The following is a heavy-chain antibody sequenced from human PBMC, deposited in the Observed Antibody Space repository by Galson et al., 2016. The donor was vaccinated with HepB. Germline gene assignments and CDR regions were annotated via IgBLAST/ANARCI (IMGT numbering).Heavy chain of an antibody. CDR3: AREPQPGGDDDILTGLYYYYGMDV. Sequence: SLRLSCAASGFTFSNYSMNWVRQAPGKGLEWVSYISSSSSTIYYADSVKGRFTISRDNAKNSLYLQMNSLRDEDTAVYYCAREPQPGGDDDILTGLYYYYGMDVLGQGTTVTVSS. V-gene: IGHV3-48*02. J-gene: IGHJ6*02. D-gene: IGHD3-9*01. CDR2: ISSSSSTI. CDR1: GFTFSNYS.